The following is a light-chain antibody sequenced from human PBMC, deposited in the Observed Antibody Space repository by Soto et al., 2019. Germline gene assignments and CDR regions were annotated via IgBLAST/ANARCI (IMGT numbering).Light chain of an antibody. CDR1: QSVSSSY. CDR3: QQYGSSPAT. J-gene: IGKJ4*01. CDR2: GAS. Sequence: EIVLTQCPGTLSLSPGERATLSCRASQSVSSSYLAWYQQKPGQAPRLLIYGASSRATGIPDRFSGGGSGTDFTLTISRLEPEDFAVYYCQQYGSSPATFGGGTKVDIK. V-gene: IGKV3-20*01.